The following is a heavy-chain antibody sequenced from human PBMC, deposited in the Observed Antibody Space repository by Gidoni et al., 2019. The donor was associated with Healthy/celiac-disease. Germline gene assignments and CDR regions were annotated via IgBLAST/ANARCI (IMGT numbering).Heavy chain of an antibody. J-gene: IGHJ4*02. D-gene: IGHD2-15*01. CDR3: AKGLVYCSGGSCYHFDY. CDR2: ISYDGSNK. CDR1: GLPYESWG. Sequence: VKLVESGGGVVEPGRSLRLCCAACGLPYESWGVHWVRQAPGKGLGWVAVISYDGSNKYYADSVKGRFTISRYNSKNTLYLQMNSLRAEDTAVYYCAKGLVYCSGGSCYHFDYWGQGTLVTVSS. V-gene: IGHV3-30*18.